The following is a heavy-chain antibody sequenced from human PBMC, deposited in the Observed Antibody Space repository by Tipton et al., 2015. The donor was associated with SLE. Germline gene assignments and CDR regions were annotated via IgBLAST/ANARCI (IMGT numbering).Heavy chain of an antibody. J-gene: IGHJ5*01. CDR1: GSISSTSYY. CDR2: IYNSGST. Sequence: TLSLTCTVSGSISSTSYYWGWIRQPPGKGLEWIGSIYNSGSTYYKPSLKSRVTISADTSKNQFSLKLYSVTAADTAVYYCARDWGVYSSSAGPGMLDSWGQGTLVTVSS. CDR3: ARDWGVYSSSAGPGMLDS. D-gene: IGHD6-6*01. V-gene: IGHV4-39*07.